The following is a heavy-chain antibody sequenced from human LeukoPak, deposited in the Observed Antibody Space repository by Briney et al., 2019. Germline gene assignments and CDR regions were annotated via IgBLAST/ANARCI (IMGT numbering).Heavy chain of an antibody. J-gene: IGHJ4*02. CDR1: GYTFSDYG. D-gene: IGHD1-26*01. CDR2: IAGKNGYT. Sequence: GASVRVSCKPSGYTFSDYGISWVRQAPGQGLEWVGWIAGKNGYTNYAPSLQGRVTVTADTSTKTVYMELTSLKADDTAVYYCARDQRNRGSYRFEYWGQGTLVTVSS. V-gene: IGHV1-18*01. CDR3: ARDQRNRGSYRFEY.